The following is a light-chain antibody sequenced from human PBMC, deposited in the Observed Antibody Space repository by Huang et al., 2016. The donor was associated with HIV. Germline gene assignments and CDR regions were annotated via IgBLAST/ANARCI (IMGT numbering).Light chain of an antibody. CDR3: QQFPA. Sequence: DIQMTQSPSSLSASVGDRVTITCQASQDISNYLNWYQQKPGKAPKLLIYDASNLETGVPSRFSGSGSGTDFTFTISSLQPEDIETYYCQQFPAFGPGTKVDIK. V-gene: IGKV1-33*01. CDR1: QDISNY. CDR2: DAS. J-gene: IGKJ3*01.